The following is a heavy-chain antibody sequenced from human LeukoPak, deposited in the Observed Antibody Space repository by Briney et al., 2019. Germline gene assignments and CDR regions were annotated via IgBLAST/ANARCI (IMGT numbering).Heavy chain of an antibody. CDR1: GGTFSSYA. CDR2: IIPIFGTA. J-gene: IGHJ6*03. CDR3: AIVGPGRGFDYYYYYMDV. Sequence: SVKVSCKASGGTFSSYAISWVRQAPGPGLEWMGGIIPIFGTANYARKFQGRVTITTDESTSTAYMELSSLRSEDTAVYYCAIVGPGRGFDYYYYYMDVWGKGTTVTVSS. V-gene: IGHV1-69*05. D-gene: IGHD3-10*01.